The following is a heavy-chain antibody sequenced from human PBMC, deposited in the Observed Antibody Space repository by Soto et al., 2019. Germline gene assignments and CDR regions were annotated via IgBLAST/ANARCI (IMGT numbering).Heavy chain of an antibody. Sequence: SETLSLTCTVSGDSISTDYWSWIRQPPGKGLEWIGYIYYGGSTYYNPSLQGRVTMSVDRSRNQFSLKLNSVTAADTAVYYCARVRREYDNSGPVDYWGQGTLVTVSS. V-gene: IGHV4-59*04. J-gene: IGHJ4*02. D-gene: IGHD3-22*01. CDR2: IYYGGST. CDR1: GDSISTDY. CDR3: ARVRREYDNSGPVDY.